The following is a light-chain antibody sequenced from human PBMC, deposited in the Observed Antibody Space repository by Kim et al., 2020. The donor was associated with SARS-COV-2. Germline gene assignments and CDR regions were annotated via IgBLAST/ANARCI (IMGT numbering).Light chain of an antibody. CDR2: GAS. V-gene: IGKV3-15*01. CDR1: QSVGTY. J-gene: IGKJ1*01. Sequence: LSPGERATLSCRTSQSVGTYLSWYQQRPGQAPRLLIFGASSRATAFPARFSGSGSGTEFTLTISSLQSEDFAIYYCQQYNNWPWTFGQGTKVDIK. CDR3: QQYNNWPWT.